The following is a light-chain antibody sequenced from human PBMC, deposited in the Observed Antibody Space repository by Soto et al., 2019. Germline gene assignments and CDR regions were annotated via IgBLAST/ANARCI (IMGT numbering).Light chain of an antibody. CDR3: QQYGSSPRWT. V-gene: IGKV3-20*01. CDR2: GAS. Sequence: IVLTHSPASLSVWPWERGKLSCRASPSVSSNLAWYQQKPGQAPRLLIYGASSRATGIPDKFSGSGSGTDFTLTISRLEPEDFAVYYCQQYGSSPRWTFGQGSKADI. CDR1: PSVSSN. J-gene: IGKJ1*01.